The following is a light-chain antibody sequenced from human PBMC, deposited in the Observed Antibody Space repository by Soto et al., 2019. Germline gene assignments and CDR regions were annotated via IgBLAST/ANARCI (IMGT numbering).Light chain of an antibody. V-gene: IGKV3D-15*01. CDR2: VAS. CDR3: QQYNVWPLT. Sequence: EIVMTQSPATLSVSPGERATLSCRASQSVSSNLAWYQQKPGQTPKLLIYVASTSATGIPARFSGSGSGTEFTLTISSLESEDFAVYYCQQYNVWPLTFGRGTKVEFK. J-gene: IGKJ4*01. CDR1: QSVSSN.